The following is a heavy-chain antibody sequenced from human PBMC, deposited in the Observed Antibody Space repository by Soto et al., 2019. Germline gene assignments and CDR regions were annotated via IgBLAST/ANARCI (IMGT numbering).Heavy chain of an antibody. CDR2: LYYRGTT. Sequence: QLQLEESGPGLVKPSETLSLTCTVSGGSVTNSSYHWGWIRQTPGKGLEWIATLYYRGTTDYNSALRSRATMSVDTSKDHFSLTLTSVTVADTAVYFCFGFLAATLDYWGHGTPVTVSS. D-gene: IGHD3-16*01. V-gene: IGHV4-39*02. CDR3: FGFLAATLDY. CDR1: GGSVTNSSYH. J-gene: IGHJ4*01.